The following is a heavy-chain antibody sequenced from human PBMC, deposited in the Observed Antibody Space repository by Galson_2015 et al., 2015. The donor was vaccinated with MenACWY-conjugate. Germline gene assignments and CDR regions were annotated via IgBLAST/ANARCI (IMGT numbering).Heavy chain of an antibody. CDR2: IIPIFGTA. CDR1: GGTFSSYA. Sequence: SVKVSCKASGGTFSSYAISWVRQAPGQGLEWMGGIIPIFGTANYAQKFQGRVTITADKSTSTAYMELGSLRSEDTAVYYCAREAAAVAVLFDYWGQGTLVTVSS. J-gene: IGHJ4*02. CDR3: AREAAAVAVLFDY. D-gene: IGHD6-19*01. V-gene: IGHV1-69*06.